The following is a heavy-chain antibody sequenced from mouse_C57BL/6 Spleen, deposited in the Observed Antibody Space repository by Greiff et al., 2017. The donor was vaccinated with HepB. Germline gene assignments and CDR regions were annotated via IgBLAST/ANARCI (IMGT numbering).Heavy chain of an antibody. CDR3: ARWYGRSYYIDY. V-gene: IGHV1-54*01. CDR2: INPGSGGT. Sequence: QVQLQQSGAELVRPGTSVKVSCKASGYAFTNYLIEWVKQRPGQGLEWIGVINPGSGGTNYNEKFKGKATLTADKSSSTAYLQLSSLTSEDSAVYYCARWYGRSYYIDYWGQGTTLTVSS. J-gene: IGHJ2*01. D-gene: IGHD1-1*01. CDR1: GYAFTNYL.